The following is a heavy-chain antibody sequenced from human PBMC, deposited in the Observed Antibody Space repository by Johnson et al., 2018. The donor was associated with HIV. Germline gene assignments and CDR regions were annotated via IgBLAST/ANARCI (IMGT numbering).Heavy chain of an antibody. J-gene: IGHJ3*02. Sequence: QVQLVESGGGVVQPGRSLRLSCAASGFTFSSYAMHWVRQAPGKGLEWVAVISYDGSNKYYADSVKGRFTITRDNSKNTLYLQMNSLRAEDTAVYYCNTDRVDGGGSYYNAFDIWGQGTMVTVSS. CDR1: GFTFSSYA. V-gene: IGHV3-30*04. CDR2: ISYDGSNK. CDR3: NTDRVDGGGSYYNAFDI. D-gene: IGHD1-26*01.